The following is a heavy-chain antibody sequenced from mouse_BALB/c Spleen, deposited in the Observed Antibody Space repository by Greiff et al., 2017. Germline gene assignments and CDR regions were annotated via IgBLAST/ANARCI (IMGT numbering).Heavy chain of an antibody. D-gene: IGHD2-10*02. Sequence: EVKLVESGPGLVKPSQSLSLTCTVTGYSITSDYAWNWIRQFPGNKLEWMGYISYSGSTSYNPSLKSRISITRDTSKNQFFLQLNSVTTEDTATYYCARFEYGNYGSSYFDYWGQGTTLTVSS. CDR2: ISYSGST. V-gene: IGHV3-2*02. CDR1: GYSITSDYA. J-gene: IGHJ2*01. CDR3: ARFEYGNYGSSYFDY.